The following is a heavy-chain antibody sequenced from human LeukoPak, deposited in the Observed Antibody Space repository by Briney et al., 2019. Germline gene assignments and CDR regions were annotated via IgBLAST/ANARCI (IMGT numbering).Heavy chain of an antibody. CDR3: AGEGGYDNSGYAY. Sequence: TGGSLRLSCAASGFTFSSYGMHWVRQAPGKGLEWVAVIWYDGSNKYYADSVKGRFTISRDNSKNTLFLQMNSLRAEDTAVYYCAGEGGYDNSGYAYWGQGTLVTVSS. CDR2: IWYDGSNK. D-gene: IGHD3-22*01. CDR1: GFTFSSYG. V-gene: IGHV3-33*01. J-gene: IGHJ4*02.